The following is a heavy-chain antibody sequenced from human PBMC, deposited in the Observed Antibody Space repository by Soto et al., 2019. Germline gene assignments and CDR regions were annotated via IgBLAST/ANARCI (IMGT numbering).Heavy chain of an antibody. CDR3: VAGDYAGAGTFYLTDH. Sequence: EVQLVESGGGLVQPGGSLRLSCTASGVTFSNYWMHWVRQAPGKGLVWVSRINGDGRTTTYADSVKGRFTISRDNAKNTMYLQMNSLKAEDTAVYYCVAGDYAGAGTFYLTDHWGQGTLVTVSS. CDR1: GVTFSNYW. D-gene: IGHD3-10*01. CDR2: INGDGRTT. J-gene: IGHJ4*02. V-gene: IGHV3-74*01.